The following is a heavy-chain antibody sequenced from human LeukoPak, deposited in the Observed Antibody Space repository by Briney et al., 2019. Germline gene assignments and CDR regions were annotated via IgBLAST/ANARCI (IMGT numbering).Heavy chain of an antibody. V-gene: IGHV3-30-3*01. J-gene: IGHJ4*02. CDR1: GFTFSSYA. D-gene: IGHD1-26*01. CDR2: ISYDGSNK. CDR3: ARDSPVRPKGSPVYYFDY. Sequence: GGSLRLSCAASGFTFSSYAMHWVRQAPGKGLEWVAVISYDGSNKYYADSVKGRFTISRDNSKNTLYLQMNSLRAEDTAVYYCARDSPVRPKGSPVYYFDYWGQGTLVTVSS.